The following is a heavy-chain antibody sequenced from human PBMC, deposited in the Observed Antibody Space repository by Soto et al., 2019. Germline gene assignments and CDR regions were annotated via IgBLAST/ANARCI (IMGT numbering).Heavy chain of an antibody. J-gene: IGHJ4*02. CDR1: GFTFSSYA. Sequence: GGSLRLSCAASGFTFSSYAMHWVRQAPGKGLEWVAVISYDGSNKYYADSVKGRFTISRDNSKNTLYLQMNSLRAEDTAVYYCAREQPYYYDSSGYKGSFHYWGQGTLVSLST. V-gene: IGHV3-30-3*01. D-gene: IGHD3-22*01. CDR3: AREQPYYYDSSGYKGSFHY. CDR2: ISYDGSNK.